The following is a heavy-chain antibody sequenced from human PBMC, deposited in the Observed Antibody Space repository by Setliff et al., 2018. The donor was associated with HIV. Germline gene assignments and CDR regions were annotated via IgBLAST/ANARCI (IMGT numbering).Heavy chain of an antibody. CDR2: IIPILGIP. Sequence: GASVKVSCKASGGTFSSYAINWVRQAPGQGLQWMGGIIPILGIPKYAQRFQGRVTITADKSTRTAYMELSSLRFEDTALYYCARSEGPYSVIYRQRFDPWGQGTLVTVSS. D-gene: IGHD1-26*01. J-gene: IGHJ5*02. CDR3: ARSEGPYSVIYRQRFDP. CDR1: GGTFSSYA. V-gene: IGHV1-69*10.